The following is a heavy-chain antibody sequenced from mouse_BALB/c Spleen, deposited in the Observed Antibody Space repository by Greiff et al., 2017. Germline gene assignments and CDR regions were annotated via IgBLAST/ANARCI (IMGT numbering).Heavy chain of an antibody. V-gene: IGHV5-17*02. Sequence: DVMLVESGGGLVQPGGSRKLSCAASGFTFSSFGMHWVRQAPEKGLEWVAYISSGSSTIYYADTVKGRFTISRDNPKNTLFLQMTSLRSEDTAMYYCARYYRYDAMDYWGQGTSVTVSS. CDR3: ARYYRYDAMDY. CDR1: GFTFSSFG. J-gene: IGHJ4*01. CDR2: ISSGSSTI. D-gene: IGHD2-14*01.